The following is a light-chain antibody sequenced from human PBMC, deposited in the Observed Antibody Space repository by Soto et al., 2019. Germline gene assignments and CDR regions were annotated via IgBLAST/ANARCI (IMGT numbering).Light chain of an antibody. Sequence: AIQMTQSPSSLSASVGDIVTITCRARQGIRNDLGWYQQKPGKAPKHLIYAASSLQSGVPSRFSGSGSGKDVTLTISSLQPEDCGTYYCLQDYNYPWTFGQGTKVEIK. V-gene: IGKV1-6*01. CDR1: QGIRND. CDR3: LQDYNYPWT. CDR2: AAS. J-gene: IGKJ1*01.